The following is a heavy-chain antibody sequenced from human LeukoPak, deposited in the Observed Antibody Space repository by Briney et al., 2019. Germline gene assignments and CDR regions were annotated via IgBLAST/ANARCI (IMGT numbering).Heavy chain of an antibody. D-gene: IGHD6-19*01. CDR1: GGSISSSSYY. V-gene: IGHV4-39*07. CDR2: IYYSGST. CDR3: ASKLTAVAGYFDC. J-gene: IGHJ4*02. Sequence: SETLSLTCTVSGGSISSSSYYWGWIRQPPGKGLEWIGSIYYSGSTYYNPSLKSRVTISVDTSKNQFSLKLSSVTAADTAVYYCASKLTAVAGYFDCWGQGTLVTVSS.